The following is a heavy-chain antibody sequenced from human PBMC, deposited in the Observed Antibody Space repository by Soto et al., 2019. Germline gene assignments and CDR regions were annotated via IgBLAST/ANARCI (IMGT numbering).Heavy chain of an antibody. CDR3: ARDGGNDRSYSSMAF. Sequence: GAAETISGKGSGYKFSSSWFGWVRQINRKGLEWMGIIYPGDSDTRYSPSFQGQVTISAAKSISTAYLQWSSLKASDTAMYYCARDGGNDRSYSSMAFWGKGTTVTVSS. D-gene: IGHD5-12*01. J-gene: IGHJ6*03. CDR1: GYKFSSSW. CDR2: IYPGDSDT. V-gene: IGHV5-51*01.